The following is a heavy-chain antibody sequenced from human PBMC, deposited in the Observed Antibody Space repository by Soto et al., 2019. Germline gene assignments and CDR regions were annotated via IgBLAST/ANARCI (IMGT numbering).Heavy chain of an antibody. Sequence: TLSLTCGVTGASISRGGFHWGWIRQPPGQGLEWIGSLYSGSTYYNPSLKSRVTISADTSKSEFSLRLTSVTAADTAVYYCAPRGSGHTFDYWGQGTLVTVSS. J-gene: IGHJ4*02. CDR1: GASISRGGFH. V-gene: IGHV4-39*01. D-gene: IGHD3-10*01. CDR2: LYSGST. CDR3: APRGSGHTFDY.